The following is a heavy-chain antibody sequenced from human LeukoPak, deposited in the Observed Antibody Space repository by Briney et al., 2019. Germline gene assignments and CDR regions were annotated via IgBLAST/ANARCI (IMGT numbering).Heavy chain of an antibody. D-gene: IGHD5-18*01. CDR3: ARGSGYSYGYWFDP. J-gene: IGHJ5*02. CDR2: INHSGST. CDR1: GGSFSGYY. V-gene: IGHV4-34*01. Sequence: SETLSLTCAVYGGSFSGYYWSSIRQPPGKGLEWIGEINHSGSTNYNPSLKSRVTISVDTSKNQFSLKLSSVTAADTAVYYCARGSGYSYGYWFDPWGQGTLVTVSS.